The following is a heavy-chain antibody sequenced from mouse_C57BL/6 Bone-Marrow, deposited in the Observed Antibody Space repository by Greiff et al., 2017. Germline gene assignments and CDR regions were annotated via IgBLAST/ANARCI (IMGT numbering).Heavy chain of an antibody. V-gene: IGHV1-64*01. CDR1: GYTFTNYW. CDR2: MHPNGGSP. D-gene: IGHD2-4*01. Sequence: QVQLQQPGAELLKPGASVKLSCKASGYTFTNYWMHWVKQRPGQGLEWIGMMHPNGGSPDYNEKFKSEATLSVDKSSRTAYMELSSLTSEDSAVYYCARSYDDDDYTMDYWGQGTSVTVSS. J-gene: IGHJ4*01. CDR3: ARSYDDDDYTMDY.